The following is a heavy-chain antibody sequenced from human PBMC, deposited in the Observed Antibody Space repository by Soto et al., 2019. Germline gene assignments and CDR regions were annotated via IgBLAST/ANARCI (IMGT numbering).Heavy chain of an antibody. Sequence: EVQLVESGGGLVKPGGSLRLSCAASGFTFSSYSMNWVRQAPGKGLEWVSSISSSSSYIYYADSVKGRFTISRDNPKNSLYLQMNSLRAEDTAVYYCARGRGVYGMDVWGQGTTVTVSS. CDR1: GFTFSSYS. V-gene: IGHV3-21*01. D-gene: IGHD3-10*01. CDR2: ISSSSSYI. J-gene: IGHJ6*02. CDR3: ARGRGVYGMDV.